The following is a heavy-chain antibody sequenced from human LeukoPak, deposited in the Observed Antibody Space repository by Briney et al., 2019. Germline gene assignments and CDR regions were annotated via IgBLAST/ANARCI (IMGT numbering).Heavy chain of an antibody. D-gene: IGHD6-19*01. J-gene: IGHJ5*02. CDR1: GFTFSSYG. CDR3: ARGFRSGWPRFDP. Sequence: PGGSLRLSCAASGFTFSSYGMHWVRQAPGKGLEWVAVIWYDGSNKYYADSVKGRFTISRDNSKNTLYLQMNSLRAEDTAVYYCARGFRSGWPRFDPWGQGTLVTVSS. CDR2: IWYDGSNK. V-gene: IGHV3-33*01.